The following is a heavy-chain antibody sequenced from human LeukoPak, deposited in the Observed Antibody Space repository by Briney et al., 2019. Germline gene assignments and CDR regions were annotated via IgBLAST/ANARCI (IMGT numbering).Heavy chain of an antibody. CDR1: GFTFSDAW. J-gene: IGHJ4*02. D-gene: IGHD3/OR15-3a*01. CDR2: IGTFGNLI. V-gene: IGHV3-11*04. CDR3: ARDFWTPYD. Sequence: KPGGSLRLSCAASGFTFSDAWMSWVRQAPGKGLQWVAYIGTFGNLIKYADSVEGRFTISRDDAQNSVYLQMNTLRVEDTAVYYCARDFWTPYDWGQGTQVTVSS.